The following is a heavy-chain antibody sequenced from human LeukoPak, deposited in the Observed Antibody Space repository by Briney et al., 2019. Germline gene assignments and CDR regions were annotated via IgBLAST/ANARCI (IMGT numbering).Heavy chain of an antibody. J-gene: IGHJ4*02. CDR3: ARDGYAGGGAYYPSRAYLDS. D-gene: IGHD2-21*01. CDR1: GFTFNTYA. V-gene: IGHV3-30*15. CDR2: ISHDGSHK. Sequence: PGGSLRLSCLASGFTFNTYALHWVRQAPGKGLDWVAVISHDGSHKNLGDSVKGRFTISRDNSKNTLDLQMSNLRPEDTAVFYCARDGYAGGGAYYPSRAYLDSWGQGTLVIVSS.